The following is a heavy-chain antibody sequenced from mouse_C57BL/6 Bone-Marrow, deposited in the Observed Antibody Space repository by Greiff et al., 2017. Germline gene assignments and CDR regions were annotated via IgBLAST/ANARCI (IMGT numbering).Heavy chain of an antibody. CDR1: GYTFTGYW. CDR2: ILPGNGST. D-gene: IGHD2-1*01. CDR3: ARGEDYGNYWYFDV. V-gene: IGHV1-9*01. Sequence: VKLQESGAELMKPGASVKLSCKATGYTFTGYWIEWVKQRPGHGLEWIGEILPGNGSTNYNEKFKGKATFTADTSSNTAYMQLSSLTTEDSAIYYCARGEDYGNYWYFDVWGTGTTVTVSS. J-gene: IGHJ1*03.